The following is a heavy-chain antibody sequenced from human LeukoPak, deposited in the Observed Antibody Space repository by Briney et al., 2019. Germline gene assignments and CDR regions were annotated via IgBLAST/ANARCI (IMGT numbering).Heavy chain of an antibody. V-gene: IGHV3-23*01. CDR1: GFTFSNYA. CDR3: AKRLSFGVAIGDFDY. CDR2: ISGSGDST. J-gene: IGHJ4*02. D-gene: IGHD3-3*01. Sequence: GGSLRLSCAASGFTFSNYATSWVRQAPGKGLEWVSAISGSGDSTYYADSVKGRFTISRDSSMETLYLQMNGLRAEDTATYFCAKRLSFGVAIGDFDYWGQGTLVTASS.